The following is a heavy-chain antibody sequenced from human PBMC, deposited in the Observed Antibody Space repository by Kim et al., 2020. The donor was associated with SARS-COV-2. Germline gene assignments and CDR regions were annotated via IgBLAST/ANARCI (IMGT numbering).Heavy chain of an antibody. CDR3: AKEPYPKWFGLNTGSHFYLMDV. CDR2: ISNDGTNT. Sequence: GGSLRLSCAASGFKFVNYDTHWVRQAPGKGLEWVAVISNDGTNTIYADSVKGRITVSRDNSKDTLQLQMTSLRFEDTAVYYCAKEPYPKWFGLNTGSHFYLMDVWGQGTTVVVSS. V-gene: IGHV3-30*18. CDR1: GFKFVNYD. D-gene: IGHD3-10*01. J-gene: IGHJ6*02.